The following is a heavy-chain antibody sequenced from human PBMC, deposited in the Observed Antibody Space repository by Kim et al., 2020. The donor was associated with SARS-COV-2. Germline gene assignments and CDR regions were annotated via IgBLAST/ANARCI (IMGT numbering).Heavy chain of an antibody. CDR2: TYYRSKWYN. V-gene: IGHV6-1*01. J-gene: IGHJ6*02. D-gene: IGHD4-17*01. Sequence: SQTLSLTCATSGDSVSSNSAAWNWIRQSPSRGLEWLGRTYYRSKWYNDYAVSVKSRITINPDTSKNQFSLQLISVTPEDTAVYYCARDFRGAVTTGGDYYGMDVWGQGTTVTVSS. CDR3: ARDFRGAVTTGGDYYGMDV. CDR1: GDSVSSNSAA.